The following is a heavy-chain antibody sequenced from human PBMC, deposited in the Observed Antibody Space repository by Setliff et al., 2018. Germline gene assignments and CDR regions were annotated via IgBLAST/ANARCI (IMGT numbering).Heavy chain of an antibody. J-gene: IGHJ6*03. V-gene: IGHV3-30*01. CDR3: ARSRYTSRWYEMSAMDV. CDR1: GFTFSSYA. Sequence: PGGSLRLSCAASGFTFSSYAMHWVRQAPGKGLEWVAVITYDGSNKFYADSARGRFTISRDISKNTLYVQMNSLRPEDTAVYYCARSRYTSRWYEMSAMDVWGKGTTVTVSS. D-gene: IGHD6-13*01. CDR2: ITYDGSNK.